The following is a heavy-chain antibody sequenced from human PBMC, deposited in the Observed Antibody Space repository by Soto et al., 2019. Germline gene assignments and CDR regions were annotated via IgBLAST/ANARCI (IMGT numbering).Heavy chain of an antibody. J-gene: IGHJ6*02. D-gene: IGHD3-3*02. CDR2: IISSGIAI. V-gene: IGHV3-11*01. CDR1: GITFTDYF. Sequence: GGSLRLSCAASGITFTDYFRSWIRHTPGRGLEWVSYIISSGIAIYYADSVKGRYTISRDNAQNSLYLQRNSLRVEDTAVYYWARDHSVSTPLDGIYLWGPGTTVIFS. CDR3: ARDHSVSTPLDGIYL.